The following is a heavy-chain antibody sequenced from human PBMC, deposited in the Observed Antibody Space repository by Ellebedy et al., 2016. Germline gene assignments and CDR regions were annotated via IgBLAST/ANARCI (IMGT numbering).Heavy chain of an antibody. CDR2: ISAYNGNT. V-gene: IGHV1-18*01. CDR1: GYTFTSYG. CDR3: ARADASGSYYRDYYYGMDV. Sequence: ASVKVSFXASGYTFTSYGISWERQTPGQGLEWMGWISAYNGNTNYAQKLQGRVTMTTDTSTSTAYMELRSLRSDDTAVYYCARADASGSYYRDYYYGMDVWGQGTTVTVSS. D-gene: IGHD1-26*01. J-gene: IGHJ6*02.